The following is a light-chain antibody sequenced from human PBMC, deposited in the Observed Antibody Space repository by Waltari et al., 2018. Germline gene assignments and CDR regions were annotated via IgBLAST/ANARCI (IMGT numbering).Light chain of an antibody. CDR1: RSDVGSYNL. V-gene: IGLV2-23*01. CDR3: CSYAGSFTLV. J-gene: IGLJ2*01. CDR2: EDS. Sequence: QSALTQPASVSGSPGQSITIPCTGTRSDVGSYNLFSWYQEHPGKAPKLMIYEDSKRPSGVSNRFSGSKSGNTASLTISGLQAEYEADYYCCSYAGSFTLVFGGGTKLTVL.